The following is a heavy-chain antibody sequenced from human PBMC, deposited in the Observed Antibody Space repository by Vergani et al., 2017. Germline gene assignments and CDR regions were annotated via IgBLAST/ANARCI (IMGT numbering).Heavy chain of an antibody. CDR1: GFTFSDHY. CDR2: TRNKANSYTT. J-gene: IGHJ6*02. CDR3: ATPVIKSEDMYGMDV. Sequence: EVQLVESGGGLVQPGGSLRLSCAASGFTFSDHYMDWVRQAPGKGLEWVGRTRNKANSYTTEYAASVKGRFTISRDNSKNTLYLQMNSLRAEDTAVYYCATPVIKSEDMYGMDVWGQGTTVTVSS. D-gene: IGHD1-14*01. V-gene: IGHV3-72*01.